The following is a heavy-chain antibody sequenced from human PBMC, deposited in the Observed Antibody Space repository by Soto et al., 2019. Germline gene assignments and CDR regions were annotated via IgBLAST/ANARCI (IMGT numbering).Heavy chain of an antibody. CDR1: GYSFTSYW. V-gene: IGHV5-51*01. Sequence: GESLKISCKGSGYSFTSYWIGWVRQMPGKGLEWMGFIYPGDSDTRYSPSFQGQVTISADKSISTAYLQWSSLKASDTAMYYCARQVVVAAKAYYYYYMDVWGKGTTVTVSS. J-gene: IGHJ6*03. CDR3: ARQVVVAAKAYYYYYMDV. D-gene: IGHD2-15*01. CDR2: IYPGDSDT.